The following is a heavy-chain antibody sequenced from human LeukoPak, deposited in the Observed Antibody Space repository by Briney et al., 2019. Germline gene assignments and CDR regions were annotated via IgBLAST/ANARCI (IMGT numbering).Heavy chain of an antibody. CDR1: GYTLTELS. Sequence: SVKVSWKVSGYTLTELSMHWVRQAPEQGLEWMGRIIPIFGIANYAQKFQGRVTITADKSTSTAYMELSSLRSEDTAVYYCARTRRDGYSPFDYWGQGTLVTVSS. V-gene: IGHV1-69*02. D-gene: IGHD5-24*01. CDR2: IIPIFGIA. CDR3: ARTRRDGYSPFDY. J-gene: IGHJ4*02.